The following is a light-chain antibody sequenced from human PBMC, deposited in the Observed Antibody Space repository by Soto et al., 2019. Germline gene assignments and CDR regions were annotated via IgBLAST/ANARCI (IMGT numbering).Light chain of an antibody. CDR3: QQSYSTPPYT. CDR1: QSVGSSH. J-gene: IGKJ2*01. CDR2: GAS. Sequence: EIVLTQSPGTLSLSPGERATLSCRASQSVGSSHLAWYQQKPGQAPRLLIYGASSRATGIPDRFSGSGSGTDFTLTISSLQPEDFATYYCQQSYSTPPYTFGQGTKLDMK. V-gene: IGKV3-20*01.